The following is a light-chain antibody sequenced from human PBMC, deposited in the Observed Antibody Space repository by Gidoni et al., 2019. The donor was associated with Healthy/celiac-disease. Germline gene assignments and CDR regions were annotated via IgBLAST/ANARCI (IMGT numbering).Light chain of an antibody. CDR1: QRVSSY. CDR3: QQRSNWPRGVT. J-gene: IGKJ3*01. CDR2: AAS. V-gene: IGKV3-11*01. Sequence: DIVLTQSPATLSLSPGERATLSCRASQRVSSYLAWYQQNPGQAPRLPIYAASNRATGIPARFSGSGSGTGFTLTISSLEPEEFAVDDCQQRSNWPRGVTFGPGTKVDIK.